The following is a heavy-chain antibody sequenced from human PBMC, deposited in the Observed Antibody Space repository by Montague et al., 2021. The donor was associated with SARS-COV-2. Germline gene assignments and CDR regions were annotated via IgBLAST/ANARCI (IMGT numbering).Heavy chain of an antibody. CDR3: ARAIVDVTMMVVVMTGVEHYFDF. CDR2: INHSGSI. V-gene: IGHV4-34*01. D-gene: IGHD3-22*01. CDR1: GGSFSGYY. Sequence: SETLSLTCAVYGGSFSGYYWSWIRQPPGKGLEWIGDINHSGSINYNPSLKSRVSISVDTSKNQFSLKLSSVTAADTAVYYCARAIVDVTMMVVVMTGVEHYFDFWGQGTLVTVSS. J-gene: IGHJ4*02.